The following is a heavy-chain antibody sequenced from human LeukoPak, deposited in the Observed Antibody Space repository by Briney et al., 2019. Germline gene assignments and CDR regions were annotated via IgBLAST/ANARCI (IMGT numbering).Heavy chain of an antibody. Sequence: PGGSLRLSCAASGFIFSTYGMHWVRQAPGKGLEWVAFIRYDGINKYYADSLKGRFTISRDNSKNTLYLQMNSLRAEDTAVYYCAKDRTGDYDNSGYYFDYWGQGTLVIVSS. V-gene: IGHV3-30*02. CDR2: IRYDGINK. J-gene: IGHJ4*02. CDR3: AKDRTGDYDNSGYYFDY. CDR1: GFIFSTYG. D-gene: IGHD3-22*01.